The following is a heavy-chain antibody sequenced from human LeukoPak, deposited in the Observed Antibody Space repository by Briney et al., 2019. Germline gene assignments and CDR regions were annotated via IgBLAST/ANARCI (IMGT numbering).Heavy chain of an antibody. V-gene: IGHV4-39*01. CDR3: ARXCEXGSLNAXDI. Sequence: SSYSMNWIRQPPGKGLEWIGIIDYSGSTYYNPSLKSRVTISVDTSKNQFSLKLSSVTAADTAVYYCARXCEXGSLNAXDIWGQGTXVTVSS. J-gene: IGHJ3*02. CDR1: SSYS. CDR2: IDYSGST.